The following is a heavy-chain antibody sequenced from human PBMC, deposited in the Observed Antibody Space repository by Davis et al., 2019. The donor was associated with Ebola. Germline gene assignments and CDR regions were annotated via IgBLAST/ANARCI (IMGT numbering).Heavy chain of an antibody. Sequence: SETLSLTCTVSGGSISSYYWSWIRQPAGKGLEWIGTMSHGGSTYYSPSLKSRVTISVDTSKNQFSLKLDSVTAADTAVYYCARANHANIYYYYMDVWGKGTTVTVSS. J-gene: IGHJ6*03. CDR1: GGSISSYY. CDR2: MSHGGST. V-gene: IGHV4-59*08. D-gene: IGHD1-14*01. CDR3: ARANHANIYYYYMDV.